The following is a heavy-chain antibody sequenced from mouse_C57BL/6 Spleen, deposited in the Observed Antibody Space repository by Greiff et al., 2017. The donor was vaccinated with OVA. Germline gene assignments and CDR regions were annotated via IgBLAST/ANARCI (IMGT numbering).Heavy chain of an antibody. CDR3: AKNRYGNFDWYFDV. CDR2: IWRGGST. CDR1: GFSLTSYG. Sequence: VKLVESGPGLVQPSQSLSITCTVSGFSLTSYGVHWVRQSPGKGLEWLGVIWRGGSTDYNAAFMSRLSITKDNSKSQVFFKMNSLQADDTAIYYCAKNRYGNFDWYFDVWGTGTTVTVSS. D-gene: IGHD2-1*01. V-gene: IGHV2-5*01. J-gene: IGHJ1*03.